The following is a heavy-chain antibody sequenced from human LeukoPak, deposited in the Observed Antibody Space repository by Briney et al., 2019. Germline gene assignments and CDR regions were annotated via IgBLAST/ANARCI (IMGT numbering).Heavy chain of an antibody. CDR2: INPNSGGT. CDR1: GYTFTGYY. J-gene: IGHJ4*02. D-gene: IGHD5-18*01. CDR3: ARDQYSYAHAAH. V-gene: IGHV1-2*02. Sequence: ASVNVSCMASGYTFTGYYMHWVRQAPGQGLEWMGWINPNSGGTNYAQKFQGRVTMTRDTSISTAYMELSGLRSDDTAVYYCARDQYSYAHAAHWGQGTLVTVSS.